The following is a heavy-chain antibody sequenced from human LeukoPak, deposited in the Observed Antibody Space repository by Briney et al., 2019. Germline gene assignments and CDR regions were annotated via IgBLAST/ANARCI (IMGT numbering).Heavy chain of an antibody. Sequence: ASVKVSCKASGYTVTTYDINWVRQATGQGLEWMGWMNPNSGNTGYAQKFQGRVTMTRNTSISTAYMELSSLRPEDTAVYYCARGPNKSDGGNSGSAWFDPWGQGTLVTVSS. CDR3: ARGPNKSDGGNSGSAWFDP. V-gene: IGHV1-8*01. CDR1: GYTVTTYD. D-gene: IGHD4-23*01. J-gene: IGHJ5*02. CDR2: MNPNSGNT.